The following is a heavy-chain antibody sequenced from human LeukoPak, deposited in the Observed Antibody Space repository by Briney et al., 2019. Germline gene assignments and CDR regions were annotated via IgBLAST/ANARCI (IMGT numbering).Heavy chain of an antibody. D-gene: IGHD4-23*01. V-gene: IGHV4-59*01. CDR1: GGSIRSYY. CDR2: ISYSGYA. Sequence: SETLSLTCTVSGGSIRSYYWNWIRQAPGKGLEWVGFISYSGYASYSPSLKSRVAISVDTAKSQFSLRLNSMTAADTAIYYCARGRNDNGGMFFDSWAQGNLVTVSS. J-gene: IGHJ4*02. CDR3: ARGRNDNGGMFFDS.